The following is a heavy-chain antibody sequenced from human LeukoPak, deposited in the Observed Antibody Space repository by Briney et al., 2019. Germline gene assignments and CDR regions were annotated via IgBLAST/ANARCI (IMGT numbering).Heavy chain of an antibody. J-gene: IGHJ4*02. CDR3: ARDASFGGRGNDY. CDR1: GFTFSSYE. V-gene: IGHV3-48*03. CDR2: ISSSGSTI. Sequence: GGSLRLSCAASGFTFSSYEMNWVRQAPGKGLEWVSYISSSGSTIYYADSVKGRFTTSRDNAKNSLYLQMNSLRAEDTAVYYCARDASFGGRGNDYWGQGTLVTVSS. D-gene: IGHD3-16*01.